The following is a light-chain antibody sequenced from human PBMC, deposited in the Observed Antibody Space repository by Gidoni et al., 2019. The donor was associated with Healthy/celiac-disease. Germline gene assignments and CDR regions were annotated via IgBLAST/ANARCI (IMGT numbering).Light chain of an antibody. J-gene: IGKJ4*01. CDR3: QQRSNWPLT. Sequence: EIVLTHSPATLSLSPAERATLSCRASQSVSSYLAWYQQKPCQAPKLLLYDASNRAAGIPARFSGSGSGTDFTLTISSLEPEDFAVYYCQQRSNWPLTFGEXTKVEIK. V-gene: IGKV3-11*01. CDR2: DAS. CDR1: QSVSSY.